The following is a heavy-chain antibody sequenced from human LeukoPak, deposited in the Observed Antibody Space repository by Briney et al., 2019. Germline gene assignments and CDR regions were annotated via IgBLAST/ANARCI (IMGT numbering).Heavy chain of an antibody. J-gene: IGHJ5*02. CDR3: ARGYSSSWYFNWFDP. V-gene: IGHV4-39*07. CDR2: IYYSGST. CDR1: GASISSSSYS. D-gene: IGHD6-13*01. Sequence: PSETLSLTCSVSGASISSSSYSWGWIRQPPGKGLEWIGSIYYSGSTYYNPSLKSRVTISVDTSKNQFSLKLSSVTAADTAVYYCARGYSSSWYFNWFDPWGQGTLVTVSS.